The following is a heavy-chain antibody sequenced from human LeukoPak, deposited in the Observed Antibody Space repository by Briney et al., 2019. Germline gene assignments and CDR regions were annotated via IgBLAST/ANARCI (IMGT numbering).Heavy chain of an antibody. D-gene: IGHD6-13*01. CDR3: ARVLLAAAGSGGFDY. J-gene: IGHJ4*02. Sequence: PSETLSLTCTVSGGSISSSSYYWGWIRQPPGKGLEWIGSIYYSGSTYYNPSLKSRVTISVDTSKNQFSLKLSSVTAADTAVYYCARVLLAAAGSGGFDYWGQGTLVTVSS. V-gene: IGHV4-39*07. CDR2: IYYSGST. CDR1: GGSISSSSYY.